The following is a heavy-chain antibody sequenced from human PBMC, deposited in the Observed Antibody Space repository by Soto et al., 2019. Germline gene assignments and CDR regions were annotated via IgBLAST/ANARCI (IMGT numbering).Heavy chain of an antibody. V-gene: IGHV6-1*01. D-gene: IGHD3-10*01. Sequence: PSQTLSLTCAISWYSVSSNSAAWNCISPSPSRGLEWLGRTYYRSKWYNDYAVSVKSRITINPDTSKNQFSLQLNSVTPEHTAVYYCERDQGWFGERVFDYWGQGTLVTVSS. CDR1: WYSVSSNSAA. CDR2: TYYRSKWYN. J-gene: IGHJ4*02. CDR3: ERDQGWFGERVFDY.